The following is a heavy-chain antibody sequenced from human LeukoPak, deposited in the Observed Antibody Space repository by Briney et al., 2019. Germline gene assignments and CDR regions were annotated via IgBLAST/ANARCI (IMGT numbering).Heavy chain of an antibody. J-gene: IGHJ4*02. V-gene: IGHV5-10-1*01. CDR1: GYSFTSCC. Sequence: GESLTISCMGSGYSFTSCCVSWVSQIPGKGLEWMGRIDPSDSYTNYSPSFQGHVTISADKSISTAYLQSSSLKASDTAMYYCARRYDILTGYVYYFDSWGQGTLVTVSS. CDR3: ARRYDILTGYVYYFDS. D-gene: IGHD3-9*01. CDR2: IDPSDSYT.